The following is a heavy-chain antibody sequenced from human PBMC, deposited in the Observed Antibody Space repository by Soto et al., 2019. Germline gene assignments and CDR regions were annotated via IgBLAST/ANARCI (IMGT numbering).Heavy chain of an antibody. Sequence: GGSLRLSCAASGFTFSNYAMNWVRQAPGKGLEWVSGISGSGFSTHYADSVKGRFTISRGNSKNTLYMQMNRLRVEDTAVYYCAKDAVVGSTFSWFDPWGQGTLITVSS. V-gene: IGHV3-23*01. CDR1: GFTFSNYA. J-gene: IGHJ5*02. CDR2: ISGSGFST. D-gene: IGHD1-26*01. CDR3: AKDAVVGSTFSWFDP.